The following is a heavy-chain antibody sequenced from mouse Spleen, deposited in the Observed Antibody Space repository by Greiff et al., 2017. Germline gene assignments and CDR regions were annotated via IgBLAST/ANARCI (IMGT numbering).Heavy chain of an antibody. D-gene: IGHD2-12*01. J-gene: IGHJ3*01. V-gene: IGHV2-6*01. CDR1: GFSFTSYG. Sequence: VLLVESGAGLVEPAESLSISCTASGFSFTSYGVAWVRQSPGKGLEWLGAIWGVGSSNYYSALKSRLSIRKDNTKSKVFLKMNSMQTDDTAMYCCTSGGRRGAWFAYWGQGTPVTVSA. CDR2: IWGVGSS. CDR3: TSGGRRGAWFAY.